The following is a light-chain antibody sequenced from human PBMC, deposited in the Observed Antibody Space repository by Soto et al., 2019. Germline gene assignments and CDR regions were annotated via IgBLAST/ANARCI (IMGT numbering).Light chain of an antibody. CDR1: QDITID. CDR3: QKYYRFPPT. CDR2: DAS. J-gene: IGKJ4*01. V-gene: IGKV1-27*01. Sequence: QMTQSPSSLSASVGDTVTITCRASQDITIDVAWYQQKPGKPPSLLISDASTLHSGVPSRFSGSGYATDFTLTISNLQPEEVATYYCQKYYRFPPTFRGGTKVDVK.